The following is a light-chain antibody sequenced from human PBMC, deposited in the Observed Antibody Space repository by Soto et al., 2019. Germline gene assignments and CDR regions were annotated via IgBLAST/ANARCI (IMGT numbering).Light chain of an antibody. Sequence: EIVLTQSPGTLSLSPGERATLSCRASQSVSSTFLAWYQQKAGQAPRVLIYGASNRATGIPDRFSGSGSGTDFTLTISSLEPEDFAVYYCQQYGNSPPWTFGQGPKVEIK. CDR3: QQYGNSPPWT. V-gene: IGKV3-20*01. CDR2: GAS. CDR1: QSVSSTF. J-gene: IGKJ1*01.